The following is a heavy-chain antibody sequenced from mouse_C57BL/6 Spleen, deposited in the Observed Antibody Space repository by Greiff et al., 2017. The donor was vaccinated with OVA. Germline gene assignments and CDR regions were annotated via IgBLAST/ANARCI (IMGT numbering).Heavy chain of an antibody. CDR1: GYTFTSYW. D-gene: IGHD1-1*01. J-gene: IGHJ2*01. CDR2: IDPSDSYT. CDR3: ARELGSSPLDY. V-gene: IGHV1-50*01. Sequence: QVQLQQPGAELVKPGASVQLSCKASGYTFTSYWMQWVKPRPGQGLAWIGEIDPSDSYTNYNQKFKGKATLTVDTSSSTAYMQLSSLTSDDSAVYYCARELGSSPLDYWGQGTTLTVSS.